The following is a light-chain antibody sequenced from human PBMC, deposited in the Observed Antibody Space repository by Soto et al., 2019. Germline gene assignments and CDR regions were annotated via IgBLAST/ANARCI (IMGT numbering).Light chain of an antibody. CDR1: QSVNNSY. V-gene: IGKV3-20*01. CDR2: GTS. Sequence: EIVLTQSPGTLSLSPGERATLSCRACQSVNNSYLAWYQQKPGQAPRLLIYGTSSRATGIPDRFRGSESGTDFTLTISRLEPEDFAVYCCHQYGSSPRTFGQGTKVEIK. CDR3: HQYGSSPRT. J-gene: IGKJ1*01.